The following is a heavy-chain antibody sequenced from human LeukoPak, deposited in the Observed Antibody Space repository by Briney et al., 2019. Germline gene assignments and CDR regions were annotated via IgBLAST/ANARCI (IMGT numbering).Heavy chain of an antibody. CDR3: ARDEMRDCSGGSCYSGNWFDP. CDR2: IYYSGST. D-gene: IGHD2-15*01. CDR1: GDSISSSSYY. J-gene: IGHJ5*02. Sequence: PSETLSLTRTASGDSISSSSYYWGWIRQPPGKGLEWIGSIYYSGSTYYNPSLKSRVTISVDTSKNQFSLKLSSVTAADTAVYYCARDEMRDCSGGSCYSGNWFDPWGQGTLVTVSS. V-gene: IGHV4-39*07.